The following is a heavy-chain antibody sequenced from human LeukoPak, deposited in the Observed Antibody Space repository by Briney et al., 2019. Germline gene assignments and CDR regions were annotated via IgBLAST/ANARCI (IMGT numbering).Heavy chain of an antibody. J-gene: IGHJ3*02. V-gene: IGHV4-4*07. CDR2: IYTSGTT. CDR3: ARDGVGATSAFDI. D-gene: IGHD1-26*01. Sequence: SEXLSLTCTVSGGSISSYYWSWIRQPAGKGLEWIGRIYTSGTTNYTPSLKSRVTMSVDTSKNQFSLKLSSVTTADTAVFYCARDGVGATSAFDIWGQGTMVTVSS. CDR1: GGSISSYY.